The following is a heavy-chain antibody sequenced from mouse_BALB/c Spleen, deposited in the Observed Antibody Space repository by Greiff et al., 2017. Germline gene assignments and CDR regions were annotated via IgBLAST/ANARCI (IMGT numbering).Heavy chain of an antibody. V-gene: IGHV5-12-1*01. CDR2: ISSGGGST. D-gene: IGHD1-1*01. J-gene: IGHJ3*01. CDR3: ARDHGSGAFAY. CDR1: GFAFSSYD. Sequence: EVQLVESGGGLVKPGGSLKLSCAASGFAFSSYDMSWVRQTPEKRLEWVAYISSGGGSTYYPDTVKGRFTISRDNAKNTLYLHMSSLKSEDTAMYYCARDHGSGAFAYWGQGTLVTVSA.